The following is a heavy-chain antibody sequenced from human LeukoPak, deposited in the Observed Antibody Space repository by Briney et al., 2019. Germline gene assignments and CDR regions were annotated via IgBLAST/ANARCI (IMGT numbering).Heavy chain of an antibody. J-gene: IGHJ4*02. CDR1: GFTFSNYW. V-gene: IGHV3-7*05. D-gene: IGHD7-27*01. CDR2: IKYDGSEK. CDR3: ARDDGGETNWGIIDY. Sequence: GGSLRLSCAASGFTFSNYWMIWVRQAPGKGLEWVATIKYDGSEKYYADSVKGRFTVSRDNAKNSLFLQMSSLRVEDTAVFYCARDDGGETNWGIIDYWGQGTVVNVFS.